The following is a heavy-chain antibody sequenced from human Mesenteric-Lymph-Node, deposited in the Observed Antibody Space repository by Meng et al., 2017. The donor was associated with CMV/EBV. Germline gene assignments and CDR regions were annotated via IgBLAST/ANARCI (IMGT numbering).Heavy chain of an antibody. D-gene: IGHD2-2*01. CDR2: IYHSGST. V-gene: IGHV4-4*02. CDR3: ARVGYCSSTSCPDDAFDI. CDR1: SISSSSW. J-gene: IGHJ3*02. Sequence: SISSSSWWSWVRPPPGKGLEWLGEIYHSGSTNYNPSLKSRVTISVDKSKNQFSLKLSSVTAADTAVYYCARVGYCSSTSCPDDAFDIWGQGTMVTVSS.